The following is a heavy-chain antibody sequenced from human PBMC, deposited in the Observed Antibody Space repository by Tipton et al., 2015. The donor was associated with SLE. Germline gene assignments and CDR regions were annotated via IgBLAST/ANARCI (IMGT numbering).Heavy chain of an antibody. J-gene: IGHJ4*02. D-gene: IGHD3-10*01. CDR1: GGSSSGYY. V-gene: IGHV4-34*01. CDR2: INHSGST. Sequence: TLSLTCAVYGGSSSGYYWSWIRQPPGKGLEWIGEINHSGSTNYNPSLKSRVTISVDTSKNQFSLKLSSVTAADTAVYYCASGGHYYGSGSYLDYWGQGTLVTVSS. CDR3: ASGGHYYGSGSYLDY.